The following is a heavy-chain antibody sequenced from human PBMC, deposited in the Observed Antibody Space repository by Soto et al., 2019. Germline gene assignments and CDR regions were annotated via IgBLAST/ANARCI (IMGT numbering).Heavy chain of an antibody. J-gene: IGHJ3*02. V-gene: IGHV3-23*01. CDR3: ATSVYSGYDFGNRGAFDI. D-gene: IGHD5-12*01. Sequence: PGGSLRLSCAASGFTFSSYAMSWVRQAPGKGLEWVSAISGSGGSTYYADSVKGRFTISRDNSKNTLYLQMNSLRAEDTAVYYCATSVYSGYDFGNRGAFDIWGQGTMVTVSS. CDR1: GFTFSSYA. CDR2: ISGSGGST.